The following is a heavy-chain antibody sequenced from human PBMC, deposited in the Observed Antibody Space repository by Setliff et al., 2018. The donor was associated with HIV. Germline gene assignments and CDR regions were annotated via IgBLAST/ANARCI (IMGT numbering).Heavy chain of an antibody. J-gene: IGHJ6*02. Sequence: PLETLSLTCTVYGGSFSDYYWSWIRQPPGKGLEWIGEINHSGTTIYSPSLKSRVTMSVDTSKNQFSLKLSSVTAADTAVYYRARGTRIYYGSGKLYYYGMDVWGQGTTVTVSS. CDR1: GGSFSDYY. V-gene: IGHV4-34*01. CDR3: ARGTRIYYGSGKLYYYGMDV. D-gene: IGHD3-10*01. CDR2: INHSGTT.